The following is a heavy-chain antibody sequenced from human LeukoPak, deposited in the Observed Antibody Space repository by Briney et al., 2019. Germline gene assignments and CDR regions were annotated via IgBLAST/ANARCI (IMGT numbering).Heavy chain of an antibody. V-gene: IGHV4-34*01. CDR2: INHRGST. CDR1: GGSFSGYY. D-gene: IGHD3-10*01. J-gene: IGHJ5*02. CDR3: AKSLYGSGSYYNWFDP. Sequence: SETLSLTCAVYGGSFSGYYWSWIRQPPEKGLEWIGEINHRGSTNYNPSLKRRVTISLDTSKNQFSLKLSSVTAADTAVYYCAKSLYGSGSYYNWFDPWGQGTLVTVSS.